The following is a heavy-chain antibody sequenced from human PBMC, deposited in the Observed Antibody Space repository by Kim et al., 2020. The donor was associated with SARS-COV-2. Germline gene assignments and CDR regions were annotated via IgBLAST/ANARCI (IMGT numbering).Heavy chain of an antibody. D-gene: IGHD3-22*01. CDR3: ARTSDPYYDSNVSAFDI. V-gene: IGHV1-69*13. CDR2: IIPIFGTA. Sequence: SVKVSCKASGDTFSSYAISWVRQAPGQGLEWMGGIIPIFGTANYAQKFQGRVTITADESTSTAYMELSSLRSEDTAVYYCARTSDPYYDSNVSAFDIWGQGTMVTVSS. CDR1: GDTFSSYA. J-gene: IGHJ3*02.